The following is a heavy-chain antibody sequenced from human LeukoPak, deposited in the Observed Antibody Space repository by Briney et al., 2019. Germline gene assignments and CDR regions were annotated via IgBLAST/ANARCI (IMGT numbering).Heavy chain of an antibody. V-gene: IGHV3-66*04. D-gene: IGHD3-10*01. CDR2: IYSGGST. CDR3: ARQTGELDDY. CDR1: GFTISSNY. Sequence: GWSLRLSCAASGFTISSNYMSWVRQAPGKGLEWVSVIYSGGSTYYADSVKGRFTISRDNSKNTLYLQMHSLRAEDTAVYYCARQTGELDDYWGQGTLVTVSS. J-gene: IGHJ4*02.